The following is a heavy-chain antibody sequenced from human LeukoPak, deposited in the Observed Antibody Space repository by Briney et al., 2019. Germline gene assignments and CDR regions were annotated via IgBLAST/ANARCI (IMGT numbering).Heavy chain of an antibody. CDR2: ITPGNSDT. Sequence: GESLKISCKGFGYSFTTYWIGWMRQMPGRGLEWMAIITPGNSDTQYSPSLQGQVTISADKSISTAYLQWSSLKASDSAMYYCATRIDGTYYWGQGTLVTVSS. D-gene: IGHD1-26*01. CDR3: ATRIDGTYY. V-gene: IGHV5-51*01. CDR1: GYSFTTYW. J-gene: IGHJ4*02.